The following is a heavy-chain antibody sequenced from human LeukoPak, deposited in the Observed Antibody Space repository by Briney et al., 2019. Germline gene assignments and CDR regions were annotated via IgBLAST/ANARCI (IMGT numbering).Heavy chain of an antibody. D-gene: IGHD1-1*01. CDR2: IYHSGST. Sequence: SETLSLTCAVSGPSIGSGGYSWSWIRQPPGKGLEWIGYIYHSGSTYYNPSLKSRVTISVDRSKNQFSLKLSSVTAADTAVYYCARAVERAFDIWGQGTMVTVSS. J-gene: IGHJ3*02. CDR1: GPSIGSGGYS. V-gene: IGHV4-30-2*01. CDR3: ARAVERAFDI.